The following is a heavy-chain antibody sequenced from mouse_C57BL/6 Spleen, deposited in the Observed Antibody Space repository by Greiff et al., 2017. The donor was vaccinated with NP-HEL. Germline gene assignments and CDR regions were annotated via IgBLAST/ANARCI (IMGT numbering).Heavy chain of an antibody. Sequence: EVQLQQSGPELVKPGASVKISCKASGYSFTGYYMNWVKQSPEQSLEWIGKINPSTGGTTYNQKFQAKATLTVDKSSSTAYMQLKSLTSEDSAVYYCAREGTVAYAKDYWGQGTPGTVSP. J-gene: IGHJ4*01. CDR2: INPSTGGT. D-gene: IGHD1-1*01. CDR3: AREGTVAYAKDY. CDR1: GYSFTGYY. V-gene: IGHV1-42*01.